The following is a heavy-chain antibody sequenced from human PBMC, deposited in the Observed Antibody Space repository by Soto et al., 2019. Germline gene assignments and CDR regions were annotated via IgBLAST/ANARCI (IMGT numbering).Heavy chain of an antibody. CDR2: IDWDDDK. Sequence: SGPTLVNPTQTLTLTCTFSGFSLSTSGMCVSWIRQPPGKALEWLALIDWDDDKYYSTSLKTRLTISKDTSKNQVVLTMTNMDPVDTATYYCARITMDRGVIIYFDYWGQGTLVTVSS. CDR1: GFSLSTSGMC. D-gene: IGHD3-10*01. V-gene: IGHV2-70*01. CDR3: ARITMDRGVIIYFDY. J-gene: IGHJ4*02.